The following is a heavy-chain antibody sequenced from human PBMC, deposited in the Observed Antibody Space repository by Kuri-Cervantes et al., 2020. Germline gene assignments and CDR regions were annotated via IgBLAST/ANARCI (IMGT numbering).Heavy chain of an antibody. CDR3: ARGSKPYYDSSGYYQH. Sequence: GESLKISCTASGFTFGDYAMNWVRQAPGKGLEWVAVISYDGSNKYYADSVKGRFTISRDNSKNTLYLQMNSLRAEDTAVYYCARGSKPYYDSSGYYQHWGQGTLVTVSS. J-gene: IGHJ1*01. D-gene: IGHD3-22*01. CDR1: GFTFGDYA. V-gene: IGHV3-30-3*01. CDR2: ISYDGSNK.